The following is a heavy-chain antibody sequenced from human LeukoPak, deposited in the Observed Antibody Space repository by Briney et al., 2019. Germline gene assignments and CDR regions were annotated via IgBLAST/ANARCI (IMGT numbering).Heavy chain of an antibody. V-gene: IGHV3-23*01. CDR3: AKYLLSYCSGGSCCPIYYYYYYGMDV. CDR1: GFTFSSYA. J-gene: IGHJ6*02. Sequence: GGSLRLSCAASGFTFSSYAMSWVRQAPGKGLEWVSAISGSGGSTYYADSVKGRFTISRDNSKNTLYLQMNSLRAEDTAVYYCAKYLLSYCSGGSCCPIYYYYYYGMDVWGQGTTVTVSS. CDR2: ISGSGGST. D-gene: IGHD2-15*01.